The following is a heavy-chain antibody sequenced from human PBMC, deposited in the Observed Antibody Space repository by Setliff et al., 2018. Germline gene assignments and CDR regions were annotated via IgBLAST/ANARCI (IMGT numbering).Heavy chain of an antibody. CDR2: ISAYNGNT. J-gene: IGHJ6*02. CDR1: GYTFTSYG. V-gene: IGHV1-18*01. CDR3: ARDSRGLVPAAIEGSYYYYGMDV. Sequence: ASVKVSCKASGYTFTSYGISWVRQAPGQGLEWMGWISAYNGNTNYAQKLQGRVTMTTDTSTSTAYMVLRSLRSDDTAVYYCARDSRGLVPAAIEGSYYYYGMDVWGQGTTVTVSS. D-gene: IGHD2-2*02.